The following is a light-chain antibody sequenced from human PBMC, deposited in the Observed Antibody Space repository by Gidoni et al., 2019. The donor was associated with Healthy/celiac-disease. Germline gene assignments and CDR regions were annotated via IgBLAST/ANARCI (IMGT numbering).Light chain of an antibody. CDR3: CSYAGSYTHVV. J-gene: IGLJ2*01. CDR2: DVS. Sequence: QSALPPPRPLSGSPGQSVTISCTGTSSDVGGYNYVSWYQQHPGKAPKLMIYDVSKRPSGVPDRFSGSKSGNTASLTISGLQAEDEADYYCCSYAGSYTHVVFGGGTKLTVL. V-gene: IGLV2-11*01. CDR1: SSDVGGYNY.